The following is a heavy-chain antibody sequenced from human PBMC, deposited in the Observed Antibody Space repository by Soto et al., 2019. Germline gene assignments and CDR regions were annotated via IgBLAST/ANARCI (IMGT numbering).Heavy chain of an antibody. J-gene: IGHJ5*02. CDR1: GGSISSDDYY. D-gene: IGHD2-21*02. CDR2: IYYSGST. Sequence: QVQLQESGPGLVKPSQTLSLTCTVSGGSISSDDYYWSWIRQPPGKGLEWIGYIYYSGSTYYNPSLKSRVTISVDTSKNQFSLKLSSVTAADTAVYYCARAMVVTQNWFEPWGQGTLVTVSS. CDR3: ARAMVVTQNWFEP. V-gene: IGHV4-30-4*01.